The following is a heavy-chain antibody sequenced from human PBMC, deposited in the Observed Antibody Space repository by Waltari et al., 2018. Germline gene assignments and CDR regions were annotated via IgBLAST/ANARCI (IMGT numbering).Heavy chain of an antibody. Sequence: QVQLVQSGAEVKTPGASVKVSCKASGYIFTNNDINWVRQANGQGLEWMGWMNPQSGKTGYAQKFQGKVTITRDSSISPAYMELSNLKSEDTAVYYCARRSAVGPIKWFDPWGQGTLITVSS. CDR2: MNPQSGKT. V-gene: IGHV1-8*01. CDR1: GYIFTNND. J-gene: IGHJ5*02. CDR3: ARRSAVGPIKWFDP. D-gene: IGHD6-13*01.